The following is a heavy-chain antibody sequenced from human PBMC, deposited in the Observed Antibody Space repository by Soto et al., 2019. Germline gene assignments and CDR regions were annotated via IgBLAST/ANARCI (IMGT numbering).Heavy chain of an antibody. J-gene: IGHJ4*02. Sequence: GSLRLCCAASGFTVSAYAMTWVRQAPGKGLGSASGIYGNGAGIQYADSVRGRFTISGDNSKNTLYLQMNSLRAEDTAVYYCAKDVISGDGFWLMDHWGQGTLVTVSS. CDR2: IYGNGAGI. CDR1: GFTVSAYA. CDR3: AKDVISGDGFWLMDH. D-gene: IGHD2-21*02. V-gene: IGHV3-23*01.